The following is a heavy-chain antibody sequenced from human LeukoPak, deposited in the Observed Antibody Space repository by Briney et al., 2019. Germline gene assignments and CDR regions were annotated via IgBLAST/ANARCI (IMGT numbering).Heavy chain of an antibody. Sequence: ASVKISCKASGYTFTGYYMHWVRQAPGQGLEWMGWINPNSGGTNYAQKFQGRVTMTRDTSISTAYMELSGLRSDDTAVYYCARANMVRGVGLFFDRNWFDPWGQGTLVTVSS. CDR1: GYTFTGYY. CDR2: INPNSGGT. CDR3: ARANMVRGVGLFFDRNWFDP. D-gene: IGHD3-10*01. J-gene: IGHJ5*02. V-gene: IGHV1-2*02.